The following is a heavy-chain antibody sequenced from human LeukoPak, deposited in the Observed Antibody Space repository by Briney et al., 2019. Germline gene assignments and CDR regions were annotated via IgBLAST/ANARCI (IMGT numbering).Heavy chain of an antibody. CDR2: IYPGDSDT. V-gene: IGHV5-51*01. Sequence: GESLKISCKGSGYSFTSYWIGWVRQMPGKGLEWMGIIYPGDSDTRYSPSFQGQATISADKSISTAYLQWSSLKASDTAMYYCARRTIAAAGTSWFDPWGQGTLVTVSS. D-gene: IGHD6-13*01. J-gene: IGHJ5*02. CDR3: ARRTIAAAGTSWFDP. CDR1: GYSFTSYW.